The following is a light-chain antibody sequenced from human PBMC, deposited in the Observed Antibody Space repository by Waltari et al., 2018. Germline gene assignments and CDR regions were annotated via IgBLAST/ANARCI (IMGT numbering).Light chain of an antibody. J-gene: IGLJ2*01. Sequence: QSALTQPASVSGSPGQSITISCTGTSRNVCGYNYVPWYQQHPGKAPKLLIYDVSKRPSGVSNRFSGSKSGNTASLTISGLQAEDEADYYCSSYTSSSTLVFGGGTKLTVL. CDR3: SSYTSSSTLV. V-gene: IGLV2-14*01. CDR1: SRNVCGYNY. CDR2: DVS.